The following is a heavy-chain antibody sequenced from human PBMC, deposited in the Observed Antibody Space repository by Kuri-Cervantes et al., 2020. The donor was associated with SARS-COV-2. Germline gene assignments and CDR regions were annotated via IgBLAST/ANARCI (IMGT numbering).Heavy chain of an antibody. J-gene: IGHJ3*02. V-gene: IGHV3-30*18. CDR3: ANGAPMIVVVTYDAFDI. CDR2: ISYDGSNK. D-gene: IGHD3-22*01. CDR1: GFTFSSYG. Sequence: GESLKISCAASGFTFSSYGMHWVRQAPGKGLEWVAVISYDGSNKYYADSVKGRFTISRDNSKNTLYLQMNSLGAEDTAVYYCANGAPMIVVVTYDAFDIWGQGTMVTVSS.